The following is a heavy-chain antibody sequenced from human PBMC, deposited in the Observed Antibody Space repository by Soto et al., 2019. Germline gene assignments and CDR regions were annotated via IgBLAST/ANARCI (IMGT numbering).Heavy chain of an antibody. CDR1: GYTFTSYG. Sequence: QVQLVQSGAEVKKPGASVKVSCKASGYTFTSYGISWVRQAPGQGLEWMGWISTYNGNTNYAQKVQGRVTMTTDTXXIXAXXELRSLRSDDTAVYFCARGVVDDRSGYYDYWYFDLWGRGTLVTVSS. CDR3: ARGVVDDRSGYYDYWYFDL. J-gene: IGHJ2*01. CDR2: ISTYNGNT. D-gene: IGHD3-22*01. V-gene: IGHV1-18*01.